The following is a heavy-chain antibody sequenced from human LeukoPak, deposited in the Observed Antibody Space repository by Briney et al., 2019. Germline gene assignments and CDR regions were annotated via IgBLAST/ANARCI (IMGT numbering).Heavy chain of an antibody. Sequence: ASVKVSCKASGYTFTGYYMHWVRQAPGQGLEWMGWINPNSGGTNYAQKFQGRVTMTRDTSISTAYMELSRLRSDDTAVYYCAREDYDILTGYYFLVTRGGFDYWGQGTLVTVSS. CDR1: GYTFTGYY. J-gene: IGHJ4*02. CDR2: INPNSGGT. CDR3: AREDYDILTGYYFLVTRGGFDY. V-gene: IGHV1-2*02. D-gene: IGHD3-9*01.